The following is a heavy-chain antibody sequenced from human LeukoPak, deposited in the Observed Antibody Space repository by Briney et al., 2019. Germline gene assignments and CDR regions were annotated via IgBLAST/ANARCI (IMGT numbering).Heavy chain of an antibody. V-gene: IGHV3-7*03. CDR3: AKAPLAVADY. Sequence: GGSLRLSCAASGFTFSSYWMSWVRQAPGKGLEWVANIKQDGSEKYYVDSVKGRFTISRDNSKNTLYLQMNSLRAEDTAVYYCAKAPLAVADYWGQGTLVTVSS. J-gene: IGHJ4*02. CDR1: GFTFSSYW. D-gene: IGHD6-19*01. CDR2: IKQDGSEK.